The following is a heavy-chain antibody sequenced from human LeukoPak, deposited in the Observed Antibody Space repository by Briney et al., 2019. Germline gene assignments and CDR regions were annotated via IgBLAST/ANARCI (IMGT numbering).Heavy chain of an antibody. J-gene: IGHJ4*02. Sequence: SETLSLTCAVYGGSFSGYYWSWIRQPPGRGLEWIGYIYYSGSTYYNPSLKSRVTISVDTSKNQFSLKLSSVTAADTAVYYCAREQGGSYFDYWGQGTLVTVSS. CDR1: GGSFSGYY. CDR2: IYYSGST. CDR3: AREQGGSYFDY. D-gene: IGHD2-15*01. V-gene: IGHV4-30-4*01.